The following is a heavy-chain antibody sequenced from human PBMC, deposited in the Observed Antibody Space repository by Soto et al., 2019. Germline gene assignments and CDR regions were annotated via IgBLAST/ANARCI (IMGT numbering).Heavy chain of an antibody. J-gene: IGHJ5*02. V-gene: IGHV4-31*03. Sequence: QVQLQESGPGVVKPSQTLSLTCTVSGGSIDSGGYYWHWIRQHPGKGLEWIAYIFHSGSTHYNPSLRSRLHTALGTPKNQLSLELRSVPAAATAVYYCVRGGDHANYFGPWGQGTLVTVSS. CDR2: IFHSGST. CDR1: GGSIDSGGYY. D-gene: IGHD2-21*02. CDR3: VRGGDHANYFGP.